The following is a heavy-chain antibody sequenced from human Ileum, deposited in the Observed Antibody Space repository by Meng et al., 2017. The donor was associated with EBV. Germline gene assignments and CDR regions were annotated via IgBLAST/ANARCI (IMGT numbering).Heavy chain of an antibody. J-gene: IGHJ5*02. CDR3: AREARSSGYHPGIGP. D-gene: IGHD3-22*01. CDR1: GGFFSGYY. CDR2: INHSGST. V-gene: IGHV4-34*02. Sequence: QVQLTQWGAGLLKPSETLSLTCAVYGGFFSGYYWSWIRQSPGKGLEWIGEINHSGSTNYNPSLKSRVTISVDTSKNQFSLKLTSVTAADTAVYYCAREARSSGYHPGIGPWGQGTLVTVSS.